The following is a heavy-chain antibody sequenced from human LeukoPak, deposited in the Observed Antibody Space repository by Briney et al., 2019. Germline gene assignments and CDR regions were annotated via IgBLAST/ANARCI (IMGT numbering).Heavy chain of an antibody. CDR3: ASQELYDFWSGYSPLGY. CDR2: ISSSSSYI. Sequence: GGSLRLSCAASGFTFSSYSMNWVRQAPGKGLEWVSSISSSSSYIYYAGSVKGRFTISRDNAKNSLYLQMNSLRAEDTAVYYCASQELYDFWSGYSPLGYWGQGTLVTVSS. V-gene: IGHV3-21*01. CDR1: GFTFSSYS. D-gene: IGHD3-3*01. J-gene: IGHJ4*02.